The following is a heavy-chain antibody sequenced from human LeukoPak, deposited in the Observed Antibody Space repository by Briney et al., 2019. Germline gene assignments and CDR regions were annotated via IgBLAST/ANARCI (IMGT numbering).Heavy chain of an antibody. J-gene: IGHJ4*02. CDR1: GFTFSSYA. D-gene: IGHD3/OR15-3a*01. Sequence: GGSLRLSCAASGFTFSSYAMHWVRQAPGKGLEYVSAISSNGGSTYYANSVKGRFTVSRDNSKNALNLHMGIRRAEYMAVYYCASGLAFDYWGQGTLVTVSS. CDR2: ISSNGGST. V-gene: IGHV3-64*01. CDR3: ASGLAFDY.